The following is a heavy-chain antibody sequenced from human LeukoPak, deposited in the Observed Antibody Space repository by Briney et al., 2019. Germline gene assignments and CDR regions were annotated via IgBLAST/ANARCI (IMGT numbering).Heavy chain of an antibody. V-gene: IGHV4-31*03. J-gene: IGHJ2*01. Sequence: SSQTLSLTCTVSGGSISSGGYYWSWIRQHPGKGLEWIGYIYYSGSTYYNPSLKSRVTISVDTSKNQFSLKLSSVTAADTAVYYCARHAKWYFDVWGRGTLVTVSS. CDR1: GGSISSGGYY. D-gene: IGHD4/OR15-4a*01. CDR2: IYYSGST. CDR3: ARHAKWYFDV.